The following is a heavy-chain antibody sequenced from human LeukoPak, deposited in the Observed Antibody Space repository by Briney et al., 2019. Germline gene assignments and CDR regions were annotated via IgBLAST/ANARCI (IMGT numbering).Heavy chain of an antibody. J-gene: IGHJ4*02. CDR3: ATAEEGYCSGGSCSL. CDR1: GYTLTELS. V-gene: IGHV1-24*01. CDR2: FDPEDGET. D-gene: IGHD2-15*01. Sequence: ASVKVSCKVSGYTLTELSMHWVRQAPGKGLEWMGGFDPEDGETIYAQKFQGRVTMTEDTSTDTAYMELSSLRSEDTAVYYCATAEEGYCSGGSCSLWGQGTLVTVSS.